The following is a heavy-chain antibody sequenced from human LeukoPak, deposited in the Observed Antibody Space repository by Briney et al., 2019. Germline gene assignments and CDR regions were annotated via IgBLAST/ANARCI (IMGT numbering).Heavy chain of an antibody. CDR1: GFTFSSDG. V-gene: IGHV3-30*02. CDR3: ARHLDV. J-gene: IGHJ6*04. CDR2: IRYDGSNK. Sequence: PGGSLRLSCAAAGFTFSSDGMHWVRQAPGKGLEWVAFIRYDGSNKYYADSVKGRFTISRDNAKNSLYLQMNSLRAEDTAVYYCARHLDVWGKGTTVTISS.